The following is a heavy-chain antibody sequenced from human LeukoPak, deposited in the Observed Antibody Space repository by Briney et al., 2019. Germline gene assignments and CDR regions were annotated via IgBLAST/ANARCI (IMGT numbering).Heavy chain of an antibody. Sequence: GGSLRLSCAASGFTFSTYAMHWVRQGPGKGLEWVGVISYDGSNKYYADSVKGRFTISRDNSKNTLYLQMSSLSAEDTAVYYCARTTTPHYYGSGSYALGYWGQGTLVTVPS. CDR2: ISYDGSNK. CDR1: GFTFSTYA. J-gene: IGHJ4*02. V-gene: IGHV3-30-3*01. D-gene: IGHD3-10*01. CDR3: ARTTTPHYYGSGSYALGY.